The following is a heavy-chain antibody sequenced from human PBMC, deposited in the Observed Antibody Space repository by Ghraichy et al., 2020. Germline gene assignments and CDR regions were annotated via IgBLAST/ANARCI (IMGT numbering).Heavy chain of an antibody. Sequence: GGSLRLSCAASGFTFSSYAMTWVRQAPGKGLEWVSAISDSGGSTYYADSVKGRFTISRDNSKNTLYLQMNSLRAEDTAVYYCVNYKHGFDYWGQGTLVTVSS. V-gene: IGHV3-23*01. CDR2: ISDSGGST. CDR3: VNYKHGFDY. J-gene: IGHJ4*02. CDR1: GFTFSSYA. D-gene: IGHD1-1*01.